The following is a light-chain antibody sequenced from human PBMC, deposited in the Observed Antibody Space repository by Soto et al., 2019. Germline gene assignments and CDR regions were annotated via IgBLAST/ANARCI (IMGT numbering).Light chain of an antibody. V-gene: IGKV3-20*01. CDR3: QQYGSSPPIT. Sequence: EIVLTQSPGTLSLSPGERATLSCRASQSVSNTLLAWYQQKPGQAPRLLIYGVSSRATGIPDRFSGSGSGTDFTLTISRLEPEDFAVYYCQQYGSSPPITFGQGTRLEIK. CDR2: GVS. CDR1: QSVSNTL. J-gene: IGKJ5*01.